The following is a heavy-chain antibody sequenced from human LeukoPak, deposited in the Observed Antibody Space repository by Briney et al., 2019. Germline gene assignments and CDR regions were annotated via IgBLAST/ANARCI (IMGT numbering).Heavy chain of an antibody. Sequence: ASVKVSRKASGYTFTGYYMHWVRQAPGQGLEWMGWINPNSGGTNYAQKFQGRVTMTRDTSISTAYMELSRLRSDDTAVYYCARVHDYGDYVDYWGQGTLVTVSS. CDR1: GYTFTGYY. D-gene: IGHD4-17*01. J-gene: IGHJ4*02. CDR3: ARVHDYGDYVDY. CDR2: INPNSGGT. V-gene: IGHV1-2*02.